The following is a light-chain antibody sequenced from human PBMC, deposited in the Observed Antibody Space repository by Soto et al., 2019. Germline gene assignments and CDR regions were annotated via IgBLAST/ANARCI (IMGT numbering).Light chain of an antibody. CDR2: EVS. J-gene: IGLJ1*01. V-gene: IGLV2-14*01. CDR1: SSDVGGYNY. CDR3: SSYTSSCTPYV. Sequence: QSALTQPVSVSGSPGQSITISCTGTSSDVGGYNYVSWYQQHPGKAPKLMIYEVSNRPSGVSNRFSGSKSGNTASLTISGLQAEDEADYYCSSYTSSCTPYVFGTGTQLTVL.